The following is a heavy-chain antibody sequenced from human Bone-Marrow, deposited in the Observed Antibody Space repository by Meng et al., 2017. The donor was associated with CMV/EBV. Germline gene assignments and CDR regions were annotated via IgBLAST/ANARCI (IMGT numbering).Heavy chain of an antibody. J-gene: IGHJ4*02. CDR3: ARGAYYGDNYKVFSY. V-gene: IGHV1-2*02. D-gene: IGHD4-23*01. Sequence: ASVKVSCKASGYTFTGHYMHWVRQAPGQGLEWMGWINPNSGGTNYVQKFQGRITMTRDTSISTAYMELSRLRSDDTAVYYCARGAYYGDNYKVFSYWGQGTLVTVSS. CDR2: INPNSGGT. CDR1: GYTFTGHY.